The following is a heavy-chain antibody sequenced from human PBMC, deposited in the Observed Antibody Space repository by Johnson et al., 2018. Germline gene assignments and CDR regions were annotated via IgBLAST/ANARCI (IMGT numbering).Heavy chain of an antibody. V-gene: IGHV3-72*01. CDR1: GFNFSDHF. Sequence: VQLVESGGGLVQPGGSLRLSCAASGFNFSDHFMDWLRQAPGKGLEWVGRTRNKAHSYTTEYAASVKDRFTIPRDESKNSLSLQMNSLKTEDTAVYYCNRERYYYDISGYSPGAFDFWGQGTLVAVSS. J-gene: IGHJ3*01. CDR3: NRERYYYDISGYSPGAFDF. CDR2: TRNKAHSYTT. D-gene: IGHD3-22*01.